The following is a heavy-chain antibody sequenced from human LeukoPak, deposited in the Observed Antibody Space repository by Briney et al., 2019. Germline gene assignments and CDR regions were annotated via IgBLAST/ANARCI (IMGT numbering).Heavy chain of an antibody. CDR1: GFIFSSYW. Sequence: GGSLRLPCTASGFIFSSYWMSWVRQAPGKGLEWVANIKQDGSEKYYVDSVKGRFTISRDNAKNSLYLQMNSLRAEDTAVYYCARGWIQLWPFDYWGQGTLVTVSS. J-gene: IGHJ4*02. V-gene: IGHV3-7*01. CDR2: IKQDGSEK. CDR3: ARGWIQLWPFDY. D-gene: IGHD5-18*01.